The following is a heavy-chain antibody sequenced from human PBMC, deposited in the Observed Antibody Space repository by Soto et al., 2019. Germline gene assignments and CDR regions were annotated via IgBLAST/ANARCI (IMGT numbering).Heavy chain of an antibody. D-gene: IGHD6-19*01. J-gene: IGHJ6*02. CDR1: GFTFSSYG. CDR3: TKETGGYYSSASWDGGVYYGMDV. CDR2: ISYDGSNK. Sequence: QVQLVESGGGVVQPGRSLRLSCAASGFTFSSYGMHWVRQAPGKGLEWVAVISYDGSNKYYADSVKGRFTISRDNSKKAMDMQMSGMGAGAEAVFYCTKETGGYYSSASWDGGVYYGMDVWGQGTTVTVSS. V-gene: IGHV3-30*18.